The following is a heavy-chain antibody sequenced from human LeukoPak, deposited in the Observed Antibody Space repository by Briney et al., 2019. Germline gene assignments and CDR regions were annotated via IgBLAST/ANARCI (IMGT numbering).Heavy chain of an antibody. CDR1: GFIFSGSA. Sequence: GGSLRLSCAASGFIFSGSAIHWVRQASGKGLEWVGRIRGKVYSFETTYAASVKGRITISRIDSNNTAYLQMNSLNTDDTAVYYCTTMSTAEGFDYWGQGTLVTVSS. J-gene: IGHJ4*02. V-gene: IGHV3-73*01. CDR2: IRGKVYSFET. D-gene: IGHD1-14*01. CDR3: TTMSTAEGFDY.